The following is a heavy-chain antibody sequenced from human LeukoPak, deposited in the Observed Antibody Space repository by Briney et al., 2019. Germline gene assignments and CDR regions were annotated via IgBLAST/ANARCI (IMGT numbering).Heavy chain of an antibody. CDR3: AKAVAGPYLPWFDP. D-gene: IGHD6-19*01. Sequence: GSLRLSCAASGFTFSSYAMSWVRQAPGKGLEWVSAIGGSGGSTYYADSVKGRFTISRDNSKNTLYLQMNSLRAEDTAVYYCAKAVAGPYLPWFDPWGQGTLVTVSS. CDR2: IGGSGGST. V-gene: IGHV3-23*01. J-gene: IGHJ5*02. CDR1: GFTFSSYA.